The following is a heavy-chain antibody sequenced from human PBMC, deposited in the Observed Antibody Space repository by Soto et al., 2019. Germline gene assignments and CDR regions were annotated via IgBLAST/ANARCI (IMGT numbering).Heavy chain of an antibody. CDR2: IWYDGSNK. CDR3: AGGNVVRGVLFDY. J-gene: IGHJ4*02. CDR1: GFTFSSYG. D-gene: IGHD3-10*01. V-gene: IGHV3-33*01. Sequence: QVQLVESGGGVVQPGRSLRLSCAASGFTFSSYGMHWVRQAPGKGLEWVAVIWYDGSNKYYADSVKGRFTISRDNSKNTLYLQINSLRAEDTAVYYCAGGNVVRGVLFDYWGQGTLVTVSS.